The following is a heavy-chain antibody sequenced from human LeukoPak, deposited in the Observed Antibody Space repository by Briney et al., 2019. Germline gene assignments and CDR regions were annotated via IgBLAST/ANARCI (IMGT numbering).Heavy chain of an antibody. CDR2: IYYSGST. CDR1: GGSISNYY. Sequence: PSETLSFTCTVSGGSISNYYWSWIRQSPGMGLEWIGYIYYSGSTNYNPSLQSRVTISVDTSKNQISLNLSSVTAADTAVYYCARHTRSRFGPWGQGTLVTVSS. CDR3: ARHTRSRFGP. V-gene: IGHV4-59*08. J-gene: IGHJ5*02. D-gene: IGHD1-26*01.